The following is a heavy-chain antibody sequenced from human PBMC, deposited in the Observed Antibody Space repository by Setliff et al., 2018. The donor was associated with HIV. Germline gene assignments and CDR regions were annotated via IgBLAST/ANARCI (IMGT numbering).Heavy chain of an antibody. Sequence: PSETLSLTCTVSGGSISSYYWSWIRQPPGKGLEWIGYIYYSGSTNYNPSLKSRVTISVDTSKNQFSLKLSSVTAGDTAVYYCARDLGLYSSSWARFDAFDIWGQGTMVTVSS. CDR3: ARDLGLYSSSWARFDAFDI. D-gene: IGHD6-13*01. J-gene: IGHJ3*02. V-gene: IGHV4-59*01. CDR2: IYYSGST. CDR1: GGSISSYY.